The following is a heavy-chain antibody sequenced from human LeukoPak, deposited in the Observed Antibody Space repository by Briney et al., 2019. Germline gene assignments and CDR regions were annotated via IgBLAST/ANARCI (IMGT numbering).Heavy chain of an antibody. D-gene: IGHD6-13*01. Sequence: SETLSLTCAVDGGSFSGYYWSWIRQPPGKGLEWIGEINHSGSTNYNPSLKSRVTISVDTSKNQFSLKLSSVTAADTAVYYCASYSSTSYMADYWGQGTLVTVSS. CDR1: GGSFSGYY. CDR2: INHSGST. V-gene: IGHV4-34*01. J-gene: IGHJ4*02. CDR3: ASYSSTSYMADY.